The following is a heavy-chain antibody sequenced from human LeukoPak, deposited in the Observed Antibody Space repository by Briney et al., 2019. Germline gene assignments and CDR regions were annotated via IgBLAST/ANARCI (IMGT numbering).Heavy chain of an antibody. D-gene: IGHD2-15*01. CDR3: ARSYCSGGSCYVSDY. J-gene: IGHJ4*02. CDR2: INPNSGGT. CDR1: GYTFTGYY. V-gene: IGHV1-2*06. Sequence: ASVKVSCKASGYTFTGYYMHWVRQAPGQGLEWMGRINPNSGGTNYAQKFQGRVTMTRDTSISTAYMELSGLRSDDTAVYYCARSYCSGGSCYVSDYWGQGTLVTVSS.